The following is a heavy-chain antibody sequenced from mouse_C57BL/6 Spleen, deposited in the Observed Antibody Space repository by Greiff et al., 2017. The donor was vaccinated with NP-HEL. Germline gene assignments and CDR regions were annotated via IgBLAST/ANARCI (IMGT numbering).Heavy chain of an antibody. Sequence: EVQLQESGPELVKPGASVKMSCKASGYTFTDYNMHWVKQSHGKSLEWIGYIHPNNGGTSYNQKFKGKATLTVNKSSSTAYMELRSLTSEDSAVYYCSREDYYGSFDYWGQGTTLTVSS. J-gene: IGHJ2*01. D-gene: IGHD1-1*01. CDR2: IHPNNGGT. V-gene: IGHV1-22*01. CDR1: GYTFTDYN. CDR3: SREDYYGSFDY.